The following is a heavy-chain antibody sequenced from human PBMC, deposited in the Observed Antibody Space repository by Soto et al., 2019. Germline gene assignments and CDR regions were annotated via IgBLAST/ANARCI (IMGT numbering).Heavy chain of an antibody. J-gene: IGHJ5*02. D-gene: IGHD2-2*01. CDR3: AKNPRRRGYCSSTSCPNWFDP. CDR2: ISGSGGST. V-gene: IGHV3-23*01. CDR1: GFTFSSYA. Sequence: GGSLRLSCAASGFTFSSYAMSWVHQAPGKGLEWVSAISGSGGSTYYADSVKGRFTISRDNSKNTRYLQMNSLRAEDTAVYYCAKNPRRRGYCSSTSCPNWFDPWGQGTLVTVSS.